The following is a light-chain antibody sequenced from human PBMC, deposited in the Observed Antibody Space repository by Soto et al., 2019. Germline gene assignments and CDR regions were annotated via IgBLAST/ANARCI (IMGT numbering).Light chain of an antibody. Sequence: ETVMTQSPATLSVSPGERATLSCRASQSVRTKLAWYQQKPGQAPRLLIYGASSRATGIPARFGGSGSGTDFTLTISRLEPEDFAVYYCQQYTDWPLTFGQGTKVDIK. CDR3: QQYTDWPLT. J-gene: IGKJ1*01. V-gene: IGKV3D-15*01. CDR2: GAS. CDR1: QSVRTK.